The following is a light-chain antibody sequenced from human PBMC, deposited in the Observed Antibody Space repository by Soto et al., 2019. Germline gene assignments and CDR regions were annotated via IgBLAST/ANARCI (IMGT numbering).Light chain of an antibody. J-gene: IGKJ2*01. CDR2: GAS. Sequence: EIVLTQSPGTLSLSPGERATLSCRASQSVSSSYLAWYQQNPGQAPRLLIYGASCRATGIPDRFRGSGSGTAFTLTTIKLEPDEFAVYYCQQYGGSPMYTFGQGTKLEIK. CDR1: QSVSSSY. V-gene: IGKV3-20*01. CDR3: QQYGGSPMYT.